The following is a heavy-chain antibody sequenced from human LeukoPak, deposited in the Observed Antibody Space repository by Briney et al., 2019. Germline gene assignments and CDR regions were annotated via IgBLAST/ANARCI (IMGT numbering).Heavy chain of an antibody. CDR2: IHHSGST. V-gene: IGHV4-34*01. CDR1: GGSFSNYY. CDR3: ARGSVAAAGTRFFEY. Sequence: SETLSLTCAVYGGSFSNYYWTWIRPPPGKGLEWIGEIHHSGSTSYNPSLKSRVTISVDTSKNQISLNLSSMTAADTAVYFCARGSVAAAGTRFFEYWGQGTLVTVSA. J-gene: IGHJ4*02. D-gene: IGHD6-13*01.